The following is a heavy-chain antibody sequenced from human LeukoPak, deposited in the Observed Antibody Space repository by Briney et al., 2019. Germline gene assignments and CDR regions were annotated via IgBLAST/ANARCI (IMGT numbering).Heavy chain of an antibody. V-gene: IGHV3-7*01. Sequence: GGSLRLSCAASGFTFSSYWMSWVRQAPGKGLEWVANIKQDGSAKYYVDSVKGRFTISRDNAKNSLYLQMNSLRAEDTAVYYCASEAPVTTVTAHVWGKGTTVTVSS. CDR2: IKQDGSAK. CDR1: GFTFSSYW. CDR3: ASEAPVTTVTAHV. D-gene: IGHD4-11*01. J-gene: IGHJ6*04.